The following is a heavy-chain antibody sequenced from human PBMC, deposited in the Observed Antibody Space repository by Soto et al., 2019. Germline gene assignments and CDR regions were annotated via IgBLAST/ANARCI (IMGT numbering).Heavy chain of an antibody. V-gene: IGHV3-23*01. CDR2: ISGSGGTT. J-gene: IGHJ6*03. CDR3: AKGNYGDYYYYYYMDV. CDR1: GFTFNSYA. D-gene: IGHD4-17*01. Sequence: GGSLRLSCGGSGFTFNSYAMTWVHQAPGKGLEWVSAISGSGGTTYYANSVKGRFTISRDNSKDTLYLQMNSLRAEDTAVYYCAKGNYGDYYYYYYMDVWGKGTTVTVSS.